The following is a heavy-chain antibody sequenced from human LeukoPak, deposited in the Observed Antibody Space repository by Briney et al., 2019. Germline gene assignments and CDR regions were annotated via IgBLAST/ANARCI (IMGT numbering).Heavy chain of an antibody. CDR1: GGSISSGGYY. Sequence: SETLSLTCTASGGSISSGGYYWSWIRQHPGKGLEWIGYIYYSGSTYYNPSLKSRVTISVDTSKNQFSLKLSSVTAADTAVYYCARSVRFLEWTYTPPDAFDIWGQGTMVTVSS. V-gene: IGHV4-31*03. J-gene: IGHJ3*02. CDR3: ARSVRFLEWTYTPPDAFDI. CDR2: IYYSGST. D-gene: IGHD3-3*01.